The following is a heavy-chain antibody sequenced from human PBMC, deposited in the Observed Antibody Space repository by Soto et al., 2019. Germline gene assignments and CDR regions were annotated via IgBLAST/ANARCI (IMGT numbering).Heavy chain of an antibody. Sequence: SETLSLTCTVSGGSISSGGYYWSWIRQHPGKGLEWIGYIYYSGSTYYNPPLKSRVTISVDTSKNQFSLKLSSVTAADTAVYYCARGQTGRAHPGHNWFDPWGQGTLVTVSS. CDR2: IYYSGST. V-gene: IGHV4-31*03. J-gene: IGHJ5*02. D-gene: IGHD3-10*01. CDR3: ARGQTGRAHPGHNWFDP. CDR1: GGSISSGGYY.